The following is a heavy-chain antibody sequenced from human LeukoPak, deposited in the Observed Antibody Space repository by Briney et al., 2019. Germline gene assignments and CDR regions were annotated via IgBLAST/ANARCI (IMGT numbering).Heavy chain of an antibody. Sequence: ASVKVSCKASGYTFTGYYMHGVRQAPGQGVECMGWINSNSGGTNYAQKFQGRVTMTRDTSISTAYMELSRLRSDDTAVYYCASQLWGLHRYYYYMDVWGKGTTVTVSS. D-gene: IGHD4-11*01. V-gene: IGHV1-2*02. J-gene: IGHJ6*03. CDR2: INSNSGGT. CDR1: GYTFTGYY. CDR3: ASQLWGLHRYYYYMDV.